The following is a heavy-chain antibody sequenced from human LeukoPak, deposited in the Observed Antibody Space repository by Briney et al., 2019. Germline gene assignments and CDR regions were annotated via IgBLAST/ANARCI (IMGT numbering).Heavy chain of an antibody. CDR3: ARGINPRWYQLLRAPHGFFDY. CDR2: MNPNSGNT. CDR1: GYTFTSYD. D-gene: IGHD2-2*01. J-gene: IGHJ4*02. Sequence: GASVKVSCKASGYTFTSYDINWVRQATGQGLEWMGWMNPNSGNTGYAQKFQGRVTMTRNTSISTAYMELSSLRSGDTAVYYCARGINPRWYQLLRAPHGFFDYWGQGTLVTVSS. V-gene: IGHV1-8*01.